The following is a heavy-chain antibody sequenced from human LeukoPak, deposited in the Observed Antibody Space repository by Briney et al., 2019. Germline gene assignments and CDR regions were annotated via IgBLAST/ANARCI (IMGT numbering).Heavy chain of an antibody. V-gene: IGHV4-34*01. CDR3: ARGLGYYDILTGLSYYYYGMDV. Sequence: SETLSLTCAVYGGSFSGYYWSWIRQPPGKGLEWIGEINHSGSTNYNPSLKSRVTISVDTSKNQFSLKLSSVTAADTAVYYCARGLGYYDILTGLSYYYYGMDVWGQGTTVTVSS. CDR2: INHSGST. J-gene: IGHJ6*02. D-gene: IGHD3-9*01. CDR1: GGSFSGYY.